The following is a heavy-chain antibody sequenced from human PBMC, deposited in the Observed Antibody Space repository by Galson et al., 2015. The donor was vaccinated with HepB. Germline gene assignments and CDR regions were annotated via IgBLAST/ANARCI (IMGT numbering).Heavy chain of an antibody. CDR1: GFPFSSYW. CDR2: INSDGSST. D-gene: IGHD6-6*01. J-gene: IGHJ6*02. V-gene: IGHV3-74*01. CDR3: ARVVAARPGYYYYGMDV. Sequence: LRLSCAASGFPFSSYWMHWVRQAPGKGLVWVSRINSDGSSTSYADSVKGRFTISRDNAKNTLYLQMNSLRAEDTAVYYCARVVAARPGYYYYGMDVWGQGTTVTVSS.